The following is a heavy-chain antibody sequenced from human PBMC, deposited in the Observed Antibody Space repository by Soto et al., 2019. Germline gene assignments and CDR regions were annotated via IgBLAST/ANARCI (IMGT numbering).Heavy chain of an antibody. CDR2: IDSDGNST. V-gene: IGHV3-74*03. D-gene: IGHD1-26*01. CDR1: GFTFSSYW. CDR3: VRDDVGVGIDY. Sequence: EVQPVESGGGLVQPGGSLRLSCAASGFTFSSYWMHWVRQVPGKGLVWVSHIDSDGNSTTYADSVKGRFTISRDNAKNTVYLQMNSLRADDTAVYYCVRDDVGVGIDYWGLGTLVTVSS. J-gene: IGHJ4*02.